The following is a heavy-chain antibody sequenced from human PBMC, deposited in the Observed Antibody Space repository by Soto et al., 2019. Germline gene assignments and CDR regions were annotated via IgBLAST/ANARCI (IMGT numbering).Heavy chain of an antibody. CDR2: IIPIFGTA. D-gene: IGHD2-2*01. CDR1: GGTFSSYA. CDR3: ARGGVPAAILGARGWFDP. V-gene: IGHV1-69*01. J-gene: IGHJ5*02. Sequence: QVQLVQSGAEVKKPGSSVKVSCKASGGTFSSYAISWVRQAPGQGLEWMGGIIPIFGTANYAQKFQGRVTITADESTSTAYMGLSSLRSEDTAVYYCARGGVPAAILGARGWFDPWGQGTLVTVSS.